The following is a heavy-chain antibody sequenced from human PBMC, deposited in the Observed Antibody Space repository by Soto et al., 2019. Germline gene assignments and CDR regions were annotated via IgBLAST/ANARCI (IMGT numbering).Heavy chain of an antibody. D-gene: IGHD6-6*01. Sequence: SGPTLVNPTQTLTLTCTFSGFSLSTSGGGVGWIRQPPGKALEWLALIYWNDDKRYSPSLKSRLTITKDTSKNQVVLTMTNMDPVDTATYYCAHKEYSSSSPFFHRWGQGTLVTVSS. J-gene: IGHJ1*01. CDR2: IYWNDDK. V-gene: IGHV2-5*01. CDR3: AHKEYSSSSPFFHR. CDR1: GFSLSTSGGG.